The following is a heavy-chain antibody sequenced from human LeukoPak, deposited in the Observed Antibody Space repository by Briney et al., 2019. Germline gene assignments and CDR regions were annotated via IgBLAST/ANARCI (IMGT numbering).Heavy chain of an antibody. CDR3: ARSFRYSGYDYYFDP. J-gene: IGHJ5*02. CDR1: GDSISSSNW. Sequence: NTSETLSLTCAVSGDSISSSNWWSWVRQPPGKGLEWIGQIYHSGSTNYNPSLKSRVTISLDKSKNQFSLELTSVTAADTAVYYCARSFRYSGYDYYFDPWGQGTLVTVSS. CDR2: IYHSGST. D-gene: IGHD5-12*01. V-gene: IGHV4-4*02.